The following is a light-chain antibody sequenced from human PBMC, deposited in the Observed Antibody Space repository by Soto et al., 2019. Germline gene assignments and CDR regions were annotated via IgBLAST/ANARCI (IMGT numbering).Light chain of an antibody. J-gene: IGLJ2*01. V-gene: IGLV6-57*02. CDR3: QTHDATTVV. CDR1: GGSIASNY. CDR2: EDN. Sequence: NFMLTQPHSVSESPGKTVTISCTGSGGSIASNYVQWYQQRPGSAPTTVIYEDNKRPSGVPDRFSGSVDTSSNSASLSISRLKTADEADCCCQTHDATTVVFGVGTKLTV.